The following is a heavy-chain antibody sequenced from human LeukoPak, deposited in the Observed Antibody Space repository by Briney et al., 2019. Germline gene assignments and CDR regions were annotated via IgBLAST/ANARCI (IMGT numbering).Heavy chain of an antibody. Sequence: PSETLSLTCTVSGYSISRGYYWGWIRQPPGKGLEWIGSIYHSGSTYYNPSLKSRVTISVDTSKTQFYLKLSSVTAADTAVYYCARFPGSAEYRHYYHMDVWGKGTTVTVSS. CDR2: IYHSGST. CDR3: ARFPGSAEYRHYYHMDV. CDR1: GYSISRGYY. J-gene: IGHJ6*03. D-gene: IGHD2-15*01. V-gene: IGHV4-38-2*02.